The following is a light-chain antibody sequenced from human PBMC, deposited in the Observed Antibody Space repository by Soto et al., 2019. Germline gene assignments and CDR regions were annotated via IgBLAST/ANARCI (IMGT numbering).Light chain of an antibody. CDR3: QHRSKWIT. CDR2: DAS. CDR1: QRISTY. J-gene: IGKJ5*01. Sequence: PERRPARYFMASQRISTYLAWYQVKPGQAPRLLIYDASIRATGVPARFSGSGSGTDFSLTISSLEPEDVAVSYCQHRSKWITFGQGTRLEIK. V-gene: IGKV3-11*01.